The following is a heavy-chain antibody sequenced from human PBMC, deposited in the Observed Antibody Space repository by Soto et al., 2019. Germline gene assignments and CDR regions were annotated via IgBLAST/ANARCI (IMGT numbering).Heavy chain of an antibody. D-gene: IGHD6-6*01. CDR2: IYYSGST. Sequence: QVQLQESGPGLVKPSETLSLTCTVSGGSISSYYWSWIRQPPGKGLEWIGYIYYSGSTNYNPSLKSRVTLSVDTSKNQFSLKLSSVTAADTAVYYCARVRAARWGYNWFDPWGQGTLVTVSS. V-gene: IGHV4-59*01. J-gene: IGHJ5*02. CDR1: GGSISSYY. CDR3: ARVRAARWGYNWFDP.